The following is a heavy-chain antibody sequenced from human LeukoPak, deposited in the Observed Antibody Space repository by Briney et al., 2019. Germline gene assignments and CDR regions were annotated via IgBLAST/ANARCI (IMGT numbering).Heavy chain of an antibody. CDR3: ASQDGYKSTSISWFDP. Sequence: GGSLRLSCAASGFTFTIYWMSWVRQAPGKGLEWVANIKQDGSERYYADSVKGRFTISRDNAKNSLYLQMNSLRAEDTAVYYCASQDGYKSTSISWFDPWGQGTLVTVSS. CDR2: IKQDGSER. V-gene: IGHV3-7*01. CDR1: GFTFTIYW. J-gene: IGHJ5*02. D-gene: IGHD5-24*01.